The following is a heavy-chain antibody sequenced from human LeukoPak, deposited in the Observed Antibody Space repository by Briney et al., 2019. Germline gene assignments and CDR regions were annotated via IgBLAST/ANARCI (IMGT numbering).Heavy chain of an antibody. CDR1: GFTFISNS. CDR2: ISSSSSYI. V-gene: IGHV3-21*01. Sequence: GSLRLSCAASGFTFISNSMNWVRHAPPNGLALVSSISSSSSYIFYADSVKGRYTISRDNAKNSLYLQMISLRAEDTSVYYCARDLRLPLFDYWGQGTLVTVSS. CDR3: ARDLRLPLFDY. J-gene: IGHJ4*02. D-gene: IGHD2-21*02.